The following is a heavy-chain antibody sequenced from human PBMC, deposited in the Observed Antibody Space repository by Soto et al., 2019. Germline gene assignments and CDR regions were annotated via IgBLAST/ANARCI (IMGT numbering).Heavy chain of an antibody. CDR1: GGSISSGGYS. J-gene: IGHJ4*02. CDR3: ARGRSSGYDLGSTFYFDY. Sequence: SETLSLTCAVSGGSISSGGYSWSWIRQPPGKGLEWIGYIYHSGSTYYNPSLKSRVTISVDRSKNQFSLKLSSVTAADTAVYYCARGRSSGYDLGSTFYFDYWGQGTLVTSPQ. D-gene: IGHD5-12*01. CDR2: IYHSGST. V-gene: IGHV4-30-2*01.